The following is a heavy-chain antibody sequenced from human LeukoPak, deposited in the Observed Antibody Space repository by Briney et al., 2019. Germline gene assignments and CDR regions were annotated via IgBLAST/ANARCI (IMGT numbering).Heavy chain of an antibody. Sequence: PGGSLRLSCAASGFTFSSYAMSWIRQPPGKGLEWIGEINHSGSTNYNPSLKSRVTISVDTSKSQFSLKLSSVTAADTAVYYCARGLSDQLGPDYWGQGTLVTVSS. D-gene: IGHD2-2*01. CDR2: INHSGST. CDR3: ARGLSDQLGPDY. J-gene: IGHJ4*02. V-gene: IGHV4-34*01. CDR1: GFTFSSYA.